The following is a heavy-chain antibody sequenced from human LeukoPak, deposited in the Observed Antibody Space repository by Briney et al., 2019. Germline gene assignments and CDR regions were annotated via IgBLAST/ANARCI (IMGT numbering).Heavy chain of an antibody. D-gene: IGHD3-22*01. V-gene: IGHV1-69*13. Sequence: SEKVSCKASGGTFSSYAISWVRQAPGQGLEWMGGIIPIFGTANYAQKFQGRVTITADESTSTAYMELSSLRSEDAAVYYCASFPYYDSSGSDYWGQGTLVTVSS. J-gene: IGHJ4*02. CDR2: IIPIFGTA. CDR1: GGTFSSYA. CDR3: ASFPYYDSSGSDY.